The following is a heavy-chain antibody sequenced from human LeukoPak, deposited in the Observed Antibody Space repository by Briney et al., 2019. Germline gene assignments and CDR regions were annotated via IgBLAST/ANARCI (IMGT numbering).Heavy chain of an antibody. CDR1: GGSFTNYY. CDR2: INHSGDT. CDR3: ARGPGTVGLSP. D-gene: IGHD1/OR15-1a*01. V-gene: IGHV4-34*01. Sequence: SETLSLTCNVSGGSFTNYYWSRTRQTPEKGLEWIGQINHSGDTSYNPSLRSRVTLSVDRSKNQFSLRVTSVTAADTGVYYCARGPGTVGLSPWGQGTLVTVSS. J-gene: IGHJ5*02.